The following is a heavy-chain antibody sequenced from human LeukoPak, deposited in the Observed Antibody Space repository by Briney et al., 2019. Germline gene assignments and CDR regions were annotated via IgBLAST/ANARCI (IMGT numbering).Heavy chain of an antibody. CDR1: GFTFSRYS. V-gene: IGHV3-23*01. CDR2: IGGTGTPT. J-gene: IGHJ4*02. D-gene: IGHD6-19*01. Sequence: GGSLRLSCAASGFTFSRYSMKWVRQAPGKGLEWVSAIGGTGTPTYYADSVKGRFTISRDNSKDTLYLQMNSLRAEDTAVYYCAGRVGGTNPFDYWGQGTLVTVSS. CDR3: AGRVGGTNPFDY.